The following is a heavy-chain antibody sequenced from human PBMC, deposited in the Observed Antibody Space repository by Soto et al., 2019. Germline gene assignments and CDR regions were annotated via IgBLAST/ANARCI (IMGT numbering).Heavy chain of an antibody. V-gene: IGHV4-34*01. J-gene: IGHJ6*03. Sequence: SETLSLTCAVYGGSFTAYYRSWIRQPPGKGLEWIGEINHSGSTNYNPSLKSRVTISVDTSKNQFSLKLSSVTTADTAVYYCASHQELLWFGNLNYYYMDVWGKGTTVT. D-gene: IGHD3-10*01. CDR3: ASHQELLWFGNLNYYYMDV. CDR2: INHSGST. CDR1: GGSFTAYY.